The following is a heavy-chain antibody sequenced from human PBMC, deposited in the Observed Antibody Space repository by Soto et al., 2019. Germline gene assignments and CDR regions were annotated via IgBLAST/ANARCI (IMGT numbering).Heavy chain of an antibody. J-gene: IGHJ5*02. CDR3: ARSIAARLNWFDP. CDR1: GFTFSSYW. V-gene: IGHV3-7*01. Sequence: EVQLVESGGGLVQPGGSLRLSCAASGFTFSSYWMSWVRQAPGKGLEWVANIKQDGSEKYYVDSVKGRFTISRDNAKNSRYLQMNSLRAEDTAGYYCARSIAARLNWFDPWGQGTLVTVSS. D-gene: IGHD6-6*01. CDR2: IKQDGSEK.